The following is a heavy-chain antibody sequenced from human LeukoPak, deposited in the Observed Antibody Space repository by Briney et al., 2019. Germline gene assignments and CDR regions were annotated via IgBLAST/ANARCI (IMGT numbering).Heavy chain of an antibody. J-gene: IGHJ4*02. CDR1: GGSFSGYY. Sequence: SETLSLTCAVYGGSFSGYYWSWIRQPPGKGLEWIGEINHSGSTNYNPSLKSRVTISVDTSKNQFSLKLSSVTAADTAVYYCAKDLSRRCSSGWHCPGWYWGQGTLVTVSS. CDR2: INHSGST. CDR3: AKDLSRRCSSGWHCPGWY. D-gene: IGHD6-19*01. V-gene: IGHV4-34*01.